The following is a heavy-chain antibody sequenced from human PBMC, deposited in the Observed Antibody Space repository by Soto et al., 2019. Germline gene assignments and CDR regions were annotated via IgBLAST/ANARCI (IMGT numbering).Heavy chain of an antibody. D-gene: IGHD6-13*01. CDR1: GFSLSTSGMC. J-gene: IGHJ4*02. CDR2: IDWDDDK. CDR3: ARGIAAAGHFDY. V-gene: IGHV2-70*11. Sequence: SGPTLVNPTQTLTLTCTFSGFSLSTSGMCASWIRQPPGKALEWLARIDWDDDKYYSTSLKTRLTISKDTSKNQVVLTMTNMDPVDTATYYCARGIAAAGHFDYWGQGTLVTVSS.